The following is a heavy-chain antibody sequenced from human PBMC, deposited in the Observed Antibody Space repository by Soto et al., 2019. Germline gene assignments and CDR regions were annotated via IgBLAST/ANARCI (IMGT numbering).Heavy chain of an antibody. CDR3: ARWGYSGYDYVRILGRGYFDY. CDR1: GGSISSSSYY. J-gene: IGHJ4*02. Sequence: SETLSLTCTVSGGSISSSSYYWGWIRQPPGKGLEWIGSIYYSGSTYYNPSLKSRVTISVDTSKNQFSLKLSSVTAADTAVYYCARWGYSGYDYVRILGRGYFDYWGQGTLVTVSS. CDR2: IYYSGST. D-gene: IGHD5-12*01. V-gene: IGHV4-39*01.